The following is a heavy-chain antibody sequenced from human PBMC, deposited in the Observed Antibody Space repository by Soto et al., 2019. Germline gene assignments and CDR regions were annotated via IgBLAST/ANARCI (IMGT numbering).Heavy chain of an antibody. J-gene: IGHJ4*02. CDR1: GFTFDDYA. CDR3: ANYLH. D-gene: IGHD3-10*01. V-gene: IGHV3-9*01. Sequence: EVQLVESGGGLVQPGRSLRLSCAASGFTFDDYAMHWVRQAPGKGLEWVSGISWNSGSIGYADSVKGRFTISRDNAKNSLYLQMNSLRAEDTALYYCANYLHWGQGTLVTVSS. CDR2: ISWNSGSI.